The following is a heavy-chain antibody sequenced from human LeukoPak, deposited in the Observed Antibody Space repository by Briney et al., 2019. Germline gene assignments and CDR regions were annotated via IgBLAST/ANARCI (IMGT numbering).Heavy chain of an antibody. V-gene: IGHV3-30*02. J-gene: IGHJ6*02. D-gene: IGHD6-19*01. CDR3: AKDPTGYSSGWYEKTYYYYGMDV. CDR2: IRYDGSNK. CDR1: GFTFSSYG. Sequence: GGSLRLSCAASGFTFSSYGMHWVRQAPGKGLERVAFIRYDGSNKYYADSVKGRFTISRDNSKNTLYLQMNSLRAEDTAVYYCAKDPTGYSSGWYEKTYYYYGMDVWGQGTTVTVSS.